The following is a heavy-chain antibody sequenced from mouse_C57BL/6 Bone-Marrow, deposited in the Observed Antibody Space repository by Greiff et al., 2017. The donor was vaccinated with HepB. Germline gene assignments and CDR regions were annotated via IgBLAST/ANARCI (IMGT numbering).Heavy chain of an antibody. V-gene: IGHV5-17*01. D-gene: IGHD1-1*01. J-gene: IGHJ2*01. Sequence: EVNVVESGGGLVKPGGSLKLSCAASGFTFSDYGMHWVRQAPEKGLEWVAYISSGSSTIYYADTVKGRVTISKDKSKNTLFLQMTSLRAEDTAMYYCAMQYGRPNFDYWGQGTTLTVSS. CDR2: ISSGSSTI. CDR3: AMQYGRPNFDY. CDR1: GFTFSDYG.